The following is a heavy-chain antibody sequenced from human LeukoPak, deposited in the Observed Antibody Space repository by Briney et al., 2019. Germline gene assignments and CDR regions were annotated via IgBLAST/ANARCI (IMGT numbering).Heavy chain of an antibody. Sequence: PSETLSLTCAVYGGSFSGYYWSWIRQPPGKGLEWIGEINHSGSTNYNPSLKSRVTISVDTSKNQFSLKLSSVTAADTAVYYCAREDIDVVVPAAMAGPYYFDYWGQGTLVTVSS. CDR2: INHSGST. J-gene: IGHJ4*02. CDR1: GGSFSGYY. CDR3: AREDIDVVVPAAMAGPYYFDY. D-gene: IGHD2-2*01. V-gene: IGHV4-34*01.